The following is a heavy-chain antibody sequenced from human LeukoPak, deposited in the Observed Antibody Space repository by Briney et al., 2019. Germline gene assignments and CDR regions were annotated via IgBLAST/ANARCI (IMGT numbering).Heavy chain of an antibody. Sequence: TGGSLRLSCAASGFTFSNYDTHWVRQAPGKGLEWVAVISYDGSNKYYADSVKGRFAISRDNSKNTLYLQMNSLRAEDTAVYYCAKAYGYCTTTSCSHEEFDYWGQGTLVTVSS. V-gene: IGHV3-30*18. CDR1: GFTFSNYD. CDR2: ISYDGSNK. D-gene: IGHD2-2*01. CDR3: AKAYGYCTTTSCSHEEFDY. J-gene: IGHJ4*02.